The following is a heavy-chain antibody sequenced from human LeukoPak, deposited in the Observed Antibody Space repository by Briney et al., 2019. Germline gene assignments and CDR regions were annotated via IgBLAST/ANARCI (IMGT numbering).Heavy chain of an antibody. V-gene: IGHV1-69*05. Sequence: SVKVSCRASGGTFSSYVISWVRQAPGQGLEWMGGLIPIFGTANSAQKLQGRVPITTDESTSTAYIELSSLRSEDTAVYYCARDGGGYDYVWGSYRYMDYWGQGTLVTVSS. CDR2: LIPIFGTA. CDR3: ARDGGGYDYVWGSYRYMDY. D-gene: IGHD3-16*02. J-gene: IGHJ4*02. CDR1: GGTFSSYV.